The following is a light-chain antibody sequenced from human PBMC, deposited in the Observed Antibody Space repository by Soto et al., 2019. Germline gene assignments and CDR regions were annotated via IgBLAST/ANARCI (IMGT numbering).Light chain of an antibody. J-gene: IGKJ1*01. CDR1: QSIGRN. CDR2: TSS. CDR3: QQSYSTPPT. Sequence: DIQMTQSSASLSASVGDRVTVTCRASQSIGRNLNWYQQKPGKAPKLLIYTSSNLQSGVPSRFSGSGSGTDFILTIRSLQPEDFASYYCQQSYSTPPTFGQGTMVEVK. V-gene: IGKV1-39*01.